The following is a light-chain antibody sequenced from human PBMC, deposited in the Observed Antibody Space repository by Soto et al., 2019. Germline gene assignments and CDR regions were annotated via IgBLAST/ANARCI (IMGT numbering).Light chain of an antibody. Sequence: AIPMTQSPSSLSASVGDRVTITCRASQYIRNDLGWYQQKPGKVPKLLISAASNLQSGVPSRFSGSGSGTDFTLTISSLQPEDFATYYCLQDYNYPYTFGQGTKLEIK. CDR3: LQDYNYPYT. J-gene: IGKJ2*01. CDR1: QYIRND. CDR2: AAS. V-gene: IGKV1-6*01.